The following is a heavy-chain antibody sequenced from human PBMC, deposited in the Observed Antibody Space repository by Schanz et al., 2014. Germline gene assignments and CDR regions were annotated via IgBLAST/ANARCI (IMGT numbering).Heavy chain of an antibody. V-gene: IGHV3-11*01. CDR2: ISNSGYTI. J-gene: IGHJ6*02. D-gene: IGHD6-6*01. CDR3: ARDPPPYSSSPYYWYYGMDV. Sequence: QVQLVESGGGLVKPGGSLRLSCAASGFTFSDYYMNWIRQAPGKGLEWVSYISNSGYTIYYADSVKGRFTISRDNAKNSLYLQRTSLRAEDTALYYCARDPPPYSSSPYYWYYGMDVWGQGTTVTVSS. CDR1: GFTFSDYY.